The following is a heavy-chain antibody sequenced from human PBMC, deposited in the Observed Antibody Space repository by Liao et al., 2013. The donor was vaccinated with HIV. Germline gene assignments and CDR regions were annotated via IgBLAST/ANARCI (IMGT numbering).Heavy chain of an antibody. V-gene: IGHV4-34*01. Sequence: QVRLQQWGAGLLKPSETLSLTCAVYGGSFNVYYWTWIRQSPGKGLEWIGEIKHSGSTNYNPSLKSRLTILVDTSKNQFSLKLISVTAADTAVYYCARGGYTSGYFALRAEYFQHWGQGTLVSVSS. CDR3: ARGGYTSGYFALRAEYFQH. J-gene: IGHJ1*01. D-gene: IGHD6-19*01. CDR2: IKHSGST. CDR1: GGSFNVYY.